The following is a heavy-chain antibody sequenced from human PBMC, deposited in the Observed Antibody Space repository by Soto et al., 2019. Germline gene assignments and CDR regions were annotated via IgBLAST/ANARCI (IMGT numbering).Heavy chain of an antibody. D-gene: IGHD2-15*01. CDR1: GFTFDDYA. J-gene: IGHJ3*01. CDR2: ISWNSGSI. CDR3: AKDGGGYNSYLGYCSGGRGSGAFDL. Sequence: EVQLVESGGGLVQPGRSLRLSCAASGFTFDDYAMHWVRQAPGKGLEWVSGISWNSGSIGYADSVKGRFTISRDNAKNSLYLQMHRLRAEDTALSYCAKDGGGYNSYLGYCSGGRGSGAFDLWGQGTLVTGSS. V-gene: IGHV3-9*01.